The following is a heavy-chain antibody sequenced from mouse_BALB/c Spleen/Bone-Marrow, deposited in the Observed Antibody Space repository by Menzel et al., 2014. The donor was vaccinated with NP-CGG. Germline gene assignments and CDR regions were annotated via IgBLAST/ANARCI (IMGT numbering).Heavy chain of an antibody. D-gene: IGHD1-1*01. CDR2: IHPDSSTI. CDR3: KRQNYRGNLFV. CDR1: GFDFSRYW. V-gene: IGHV4-1*02. Sequence: EVQLQESGGGLVQPGGSLKLSCAASGFDFSRYWMSWVRQAPGKGLEWIGEIHPDSSTINYTPSLKDKFIISRDNAKNAVPLQMSKVRSEDTALYYCKRQNYRGNLFVGGGGPTDTVSS. J-gene: IGHJ1*01.